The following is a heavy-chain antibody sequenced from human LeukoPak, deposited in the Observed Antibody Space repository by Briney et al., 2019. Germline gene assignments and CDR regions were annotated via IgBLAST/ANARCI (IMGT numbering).Heavy chain of an antibody. CDR2: IYHSGST. D-gene: IGHD5-18*01. CDR1: GYSISSGYY. J-gene: IGHJ6*02. CDR3: ARGRGYSYGTEYYYYGMDV. Sequence: PSETLSLTCTVSGYSISSGYYWGWVRQPPGKGLEWIGSIYHSGSTSYNPSLKSRVTISLDTSQNQFSLKLSSVTAADTAVYHCARGRGYSYGTEYYYYGMDVWGQGTTVTVSS. V-gene: IGHV4-38-2*02.